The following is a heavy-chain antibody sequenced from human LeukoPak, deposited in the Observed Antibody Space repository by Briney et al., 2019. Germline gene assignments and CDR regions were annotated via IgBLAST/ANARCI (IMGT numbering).Heavy chain of an antibody. J-gene: IGHJ4*02. V-gene: IGHV3-53*01. CDR1: GFTVSSNY. CDR3: ASRGYSDYGAVYFDY. D-gene: IGHD5-12*01. Sequence: GGSLRLSCAASGFTVSSNYMSWVRQAPGKGLEWVSVIYSGGSTYYADSVKGRFTISRDNSKNTLYLQMNSLRAEDTAVYYCASRGYSDYGAVYFDYWGQGTLVTVSS. CDR2: IYSGGST.